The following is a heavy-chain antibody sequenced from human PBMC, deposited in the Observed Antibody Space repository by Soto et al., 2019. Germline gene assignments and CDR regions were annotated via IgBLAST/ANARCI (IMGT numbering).Heavy chain of an antibody. CDR2: ISGSGDRT. Sequence: EGSLILSCAASGVLFKSYGMNWVRQAPGKGLEWLSYISGSGDRTSYAQSVQGRFTISRDNSKSTLSVQMNGLRAEDTAVYFCVKGLNDYSTYYFNYWGQGILVTVSS. CDR3: VKGLNDYSTYYFNY. J-gene: IGHJ4*01. V-gene: IGHV3-23*01. D-gene: IGHD4-4*01. CDR1: GVLFKSYG.